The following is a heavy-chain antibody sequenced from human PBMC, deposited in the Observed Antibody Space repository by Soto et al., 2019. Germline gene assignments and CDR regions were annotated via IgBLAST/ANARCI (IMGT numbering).Heavy chain of an antibody. Sequence: QAQLVESGGGVVQPGRSLRLSCVASGIIFSNYGMHWVRQAPGKGLEWVAVIWYDGTKKYYADSVKCRFTISRDNSKNTVYLQLDSLRVEYTALYYWEGDPEGQIWGQGTMVTVSS. J-gene: IGHJ3*02. CDR3: EGDPEGQI. V-gene: IGHV3-33*01. CDR1: GIIFSNYG. CDR2: IWYDGTKK.